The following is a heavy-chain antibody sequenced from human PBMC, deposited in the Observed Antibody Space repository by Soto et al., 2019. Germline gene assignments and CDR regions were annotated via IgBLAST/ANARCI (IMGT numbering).Heavy chain of an antibody. CDR3: ARDIVVGVAATSSYYYYYYGMDV. Sequence: ASVKVSCKASGYTFTSYGISWVRQAPGQGLEWMGWISAYNGNTNYAQKLQGRVTMTTDTSTSTAYMELRSLRSDDTAVYYCARDIVVGVAATSSYYYYYYGMDVWGQGTTVTVSS. CDR2: ISAYNGNT. J-gene: IGHJ6*02. V-gene: IGHV1-18*01. CDR1: GYTFTSYG. D-gene: IGHD2-15*01.